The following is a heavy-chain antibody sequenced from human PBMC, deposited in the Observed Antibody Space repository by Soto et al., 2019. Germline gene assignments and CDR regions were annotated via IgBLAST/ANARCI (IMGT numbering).Heavy chain of an antibody. CDR3: ARGGIAAAWWFDP. V-gene: IGHV4-31*03. J-gene: IGHJ5*02. Sequence: SETLSLTCTVSGGSISSGGYYWSWIRQHPGKGLEWIGYIYYSGSTYYNPSLKSRVTISVDTSKNQFSLKLSSVTAADTAVYYCARGGIAAAWWFDPWGQGTLVTVSS. CDR1: GGSISSGGYY. D-gene: IGHD6-13*01. CDR2: IYYSGST.